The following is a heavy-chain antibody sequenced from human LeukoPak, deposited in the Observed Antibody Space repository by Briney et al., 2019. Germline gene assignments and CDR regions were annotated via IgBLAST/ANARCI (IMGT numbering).Heavy chain of an antibody. Sequence: GGSLRLSCTASAFTFSIYSMNWVRQAPGKGREGVSIISSSSNDIHYADSVKGRFTISRDNTKNSVYLQMNSLRDEDTAVYYCARGATADTRHLDYWGQGTLVTVSS. CDR2: ISSSSNDI. CDR3: ARGATADTRHLDY. V-gene: IGHV3-21*01. D-gene: IGHD2-21*02. CDR1: AFTFSIYS. J-gene: IGHJ4*02.